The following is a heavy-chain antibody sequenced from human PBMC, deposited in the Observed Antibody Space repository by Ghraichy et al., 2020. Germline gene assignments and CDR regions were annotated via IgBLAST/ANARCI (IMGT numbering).Heavy chain of an antibody. CDR3: ARYGSGSISDY. CDR2: IYYSGST. Sequence: SETLSLTCTVSGGSISSGGYYWSWIRQHPGKGLEWIGYIYYSGSTYYNPSLKSRVTISVDTSKNQFSLKLSSVTAADTAVYYCARYGSGSISDYWGQGTLVTVSS. V-gene: IGHV4-31*03. J-gene: IGHJ4*02. CDR1: GGSISSGGYY. D-gene: IGHD3-10*01.